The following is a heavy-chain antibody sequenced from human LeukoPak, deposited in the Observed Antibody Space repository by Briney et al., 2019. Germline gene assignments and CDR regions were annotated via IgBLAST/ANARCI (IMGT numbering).Heavy chain of an antibody. CDR2: INTSGST. V-gene: IGHV4-4*07. CDR3: ARESFRSGYYQSSYYHMDV. J-gene: IGHJ6*03. CDR1: GRSISSYY. D-gene: IGHD3-3*01. Sequence: SETLSLTCTVSGRSISSYYWSWIRQPAGKGLEWIGRINTSGSTNYNPSLKSRVTISVDTSKNQVSLQLSSVTAADTAVYYCARESFRSGYYQSSYYHMDVWGKGTTVTVSS.